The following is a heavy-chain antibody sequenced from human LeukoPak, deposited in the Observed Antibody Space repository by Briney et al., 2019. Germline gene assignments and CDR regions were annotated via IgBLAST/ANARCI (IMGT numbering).Heavy chain of an antibody. D-gene: IGHD6-19*01. CDR1: GYTFTGYY. J-gene: IGHJ6*02. CDR2: INPNSGGT. V-gene: IGHV1-2*02. Sequence: ASLEVSCKASGYTFTGYYMHWVRQAPGQGLEWMGWINPNSGGTNYAQKFQGRVTMTRDTSISTAYMELSRLRSDDTAVYYCARDIAVASTSYYYGMDVWGQGTTVTVSS. CDR3: ARDIAVASTSYYYGMDV.